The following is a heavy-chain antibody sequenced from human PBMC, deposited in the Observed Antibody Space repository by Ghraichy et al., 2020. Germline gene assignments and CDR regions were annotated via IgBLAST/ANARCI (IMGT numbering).Heavy chain of an antibody. V-gene: IGHV4-59*01. CDR1: GGSISSYY. Sequence: SETLSLTCTVSGGSISSYYWSWIRQPPGKGLEWIGYIYYSGSTNYNPSLKSRVTISVDTSKNQFSLKLSPGTAADTAVYYCARLTYYYDSSGYYSKGNFDYWGQGTLVTVSS. CDR3: ARLTYYYDSSGYYSKGNFDY. D-gene: IGHD3-22*01. CDR2: IYYSGST. J-gene: IGHJ4*02.